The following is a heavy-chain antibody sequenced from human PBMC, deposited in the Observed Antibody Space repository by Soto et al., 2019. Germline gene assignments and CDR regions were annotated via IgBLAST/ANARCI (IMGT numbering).Heavy chain of an antibody. CDR3: ARGMNWFDP. CDR2: INYSGST. V-gene: IGHV4-34*09. CDR1: GGSFSGYY. J-gene: IGHJ5*02. Sequence: SETLSLTCAVYGGSFSGYYWSWIRQPPGKGLEWIGDINYSGSTYYNPSLKSRLSISGDTSKNQLSLKLSSVTAADTAVYYCARGMNWFDPWGQGTLVTVSS.